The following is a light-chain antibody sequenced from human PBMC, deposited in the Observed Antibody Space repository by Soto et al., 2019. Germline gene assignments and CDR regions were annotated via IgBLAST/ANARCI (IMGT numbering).Light chain of an antibody. J-gene: IGKJ1*01. V-gene: IGKV1-9*01. CDR3: QQLSIYPRT. CDR1: HDINRY. Sequence: DIQLTQSPSFLSASVGDRVTITCRASHDINRYLAWYQQKPGKAPKLLSYAASTLQSEVPSRFSGGGSGTEFTLPISSLQPEDFGTYHCQQLSIYPRTFGQGTKVEI. CDR2: AAS.